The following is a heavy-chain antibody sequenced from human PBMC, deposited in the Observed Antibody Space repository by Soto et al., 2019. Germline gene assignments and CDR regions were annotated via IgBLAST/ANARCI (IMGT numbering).Heavy chain of an antibody. V-gene: IGHV4-4*02. CDR1: GGSISSTTW. Sequence: SETLSLTCAVSGGSISSTTWWSWVRQPPGKGLEWIGEIHHDGSTSYNPSLRSRVTISVDTSKNQFSLILSSVTSADTAVYYCARDQLSSGLYVWFDPWGQGTLVT. D-gene: IGHD6-25*01. CDR2: IHHDGST. J-gene: IGHJ5*02. CDR3: ARDQLSSGLYVWFDP.